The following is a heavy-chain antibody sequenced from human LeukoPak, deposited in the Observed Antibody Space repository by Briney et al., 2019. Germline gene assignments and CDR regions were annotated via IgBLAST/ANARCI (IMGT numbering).Heavy chain of an antibody. CDR3: ARATAPRAPYDC. Sequence: GGSLRLSCAASGFTVGSNYMSWVRQAPGKGLEWVSVIYSGGSTYYADSLKGRFTISRVNSKNTLYLQMNSLRAEDTAVYYCARATAPRAPYDCWGQGTLVTVSS. CDR2: IYSGGST. J-gene: IGHJ4*02. V-gene: IGHV3-53*01. CDR1: GFTVGSNY.